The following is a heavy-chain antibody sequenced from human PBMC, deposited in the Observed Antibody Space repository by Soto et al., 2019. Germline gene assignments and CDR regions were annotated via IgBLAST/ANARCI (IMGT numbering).Heavy chain of an antibody. D-gene: IGHD3-16*02. Sequence: QVQLQESGPGLVKPSQTLSLSCSISGGSITSANYYWTWIRLFPGKGLEWIGYIYSSGTTHYNPSLKSRATISLDSTNNQFSLEVKSATAADTAVYYCARMGLHLGELSRNWFDPWGQGSLVTVSS. CDR3: ARMGLHLGELSRNWFDP. J-gene: IGHJ5*02. V-gene: IGHV4-31*03. CDR1: GGSITSANYY. CDR2: IYSSGTT.